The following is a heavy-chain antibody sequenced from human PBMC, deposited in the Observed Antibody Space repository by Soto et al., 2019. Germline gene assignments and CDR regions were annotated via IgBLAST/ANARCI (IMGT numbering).Heavy chain of an antibody. Sequence: PGGSLRLSCAVSGFTFHDSAMHWVRQAPGKGLEWVSSVTLNSGTIGYADSVQGRFTVSRDNARNSLYLQMNSVRAEDTALYFCAKGICVGTCPFDYWGQGTLVTVSS. V-gene: IGHV3-9*01. CDR3: AKGICVGTCPFDY. J-gene: IGHJ4*02. CDR1: GFTFHDSA. D-gene: IGHD2-21*01. CDR2: VTLNSGTI.